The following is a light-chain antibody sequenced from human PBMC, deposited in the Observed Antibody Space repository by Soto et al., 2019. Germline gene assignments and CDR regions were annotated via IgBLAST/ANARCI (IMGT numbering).Light chain of an antibody. CDR2: DAS. V-gene: IGKV3-11*01. J-gene: IGKJ4*01. Sequence: EIVLTQSPATLSLSPGERATLSCRASQSVSSYLAWYQQKPGQPPRLLIYDASNRATGIPARFSGSGSGTDFTLTISSLEPEDSAVYYCQQRSNWPPLTFGGGTKVELK. CDR3: QQRSNWPPLT. CDR1: QSVSSY.